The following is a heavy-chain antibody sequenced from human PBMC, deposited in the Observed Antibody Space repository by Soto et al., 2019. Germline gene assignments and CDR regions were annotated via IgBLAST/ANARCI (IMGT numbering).Heavy chain of an antibody. CDR3: ARPIHDSSGYYLAY. V-gene: IGHV3-33*01. Sequence: LRLSCAASGFTFSSYGMHWVRQAPGKGLEWVAVIWYDGSNKYYADSVKGRFTISRDNSKNTLYLQMNSLRAEDTAVYYCARPIHDSSGYYLAYWGQGTLVTVSS. CDR2: IWYDGSNK. CDR1: GFTFSSYG. D-gene: IGHD3-22*01. J-gene: IGHJ4*02.